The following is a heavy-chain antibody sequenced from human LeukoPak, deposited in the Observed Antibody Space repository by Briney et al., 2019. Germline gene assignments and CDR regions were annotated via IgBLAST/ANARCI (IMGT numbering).Heavy chain of an antibody. J-gene: IGHJ3*02. V-gene: IGHV3-21*01. D-gene: IGHD7-27*01. CDR3: ARVPGPNWGSRDLFDAFDI. Sequence: GGSLRLSCAASGFTFSSYAMSWVRQAPGKGLEWVSSISSSSNYIYYADSVKGRFTISRDNAKNSLYLQMNSLRADDTAVYFCARVPGPNWGSRDLFDAFDIWGQGTMVTVSS. CDR2: ISSSSNYI. CDR1: GFTFSSYA.